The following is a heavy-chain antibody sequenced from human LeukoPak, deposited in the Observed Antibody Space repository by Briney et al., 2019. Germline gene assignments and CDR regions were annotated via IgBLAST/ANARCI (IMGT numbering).Heavy chain of an antibody. J-gene: IGHJ4*02. CDR1: GFTFSSYG. CDR2: IAYDGSNK. Sequence: GRSLRLSCAASGFTFSSYGMHWVRQAPGKGLEWVAVIAYDGSNKYYADSMKGRFSISRDNSKNTLYLQMNSLRAEDTAVFYCAKDPRGYSYGYFDYWGQGALVTVSS. V-gene: IGHV3-30*18. D-gene: IGHD5-18*01. CDR3: AKDPRGYSYGYFDY.